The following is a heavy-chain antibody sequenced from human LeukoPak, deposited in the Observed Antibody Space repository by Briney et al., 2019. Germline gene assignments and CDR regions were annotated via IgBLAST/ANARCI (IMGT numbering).Heavy chain of an antibody. CDR1: GFTFSSYA. D-gene: IGHD3-10*01. V-gene: IGHV3-23*01. CDR3: ARSRVWYGSGSYSDY. Sequence: GGSLRLSCAASGFTFSSYAMSWVRQAPGKGLEWVSAISGSGVSTYYIDSVKGRFTISRDNSKNTLYLQMNSLRAEDTAIYYCARSRVWYGSGSYSDYWGQGTLVTVSS. J-gene: IGHJ4*02. CDR2: ISGSGVST.